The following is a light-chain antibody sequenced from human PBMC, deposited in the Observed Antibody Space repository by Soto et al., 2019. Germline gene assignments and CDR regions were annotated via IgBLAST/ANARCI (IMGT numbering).Light chain of an antibody. J-gene: IGKJ1*01. V-gene: IGKV3-20*01. CDR2: DVS. Sequence: EIVLTQSPGTLSLSPGERATLSCRSSQSVSSSYLAWYQQKPGQAPRLLIYDVSSRATGIPDRFSGSGSGKDFTLIISRLEPEDFAVYYCQQYGSSPTFGQGTKVEIK. CDR3: QQYGSSPT. CDR1: QSVSSSY.